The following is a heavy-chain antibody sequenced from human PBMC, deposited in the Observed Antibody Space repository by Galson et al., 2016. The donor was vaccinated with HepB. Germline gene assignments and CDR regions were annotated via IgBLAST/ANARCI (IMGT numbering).Heavy chain of an antibody. Sequence: SLSLSCATSGFTFRNYDMHWVRQATGRGLEWVSGIDPEGDTYYAGSVQGRFTLSRQNARNSLSLQMNSLRAGYTAVYYCARGSSWSTVKYALDVWGKGTTVTVSS. D-gene: IGHD6-19*01. CDR1: GFTFRNYD. V-gene: IGHV3-13*04. J-gene: IGHJ6*04. CDR2: IDPEGDT. CDR3: ARGSSWSTVKYALDV.